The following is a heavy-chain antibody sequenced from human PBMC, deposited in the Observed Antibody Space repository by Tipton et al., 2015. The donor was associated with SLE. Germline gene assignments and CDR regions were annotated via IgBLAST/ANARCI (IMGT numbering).Heavy chain of an antibody. CDR2: IIPIFGTA. CDR1: GGTFSNHV. CDR3: ATVVAAAGPPGEYFHH. Sequence: QLVQSGPEVKKPGSSVKVSCKASGGTFSNHVITWVRQAPGQGLEWMGGIIPIFGTATYAQNFQGRVSITADESTGTAYMELSSLRSEDTAVYYCATVVAAAGPPGEYFHHWGQGTLVTVSS. J-gene: IGHJ1*01. D-gene: IGHD6-13*01. V-gene: IGHV1-69*01.